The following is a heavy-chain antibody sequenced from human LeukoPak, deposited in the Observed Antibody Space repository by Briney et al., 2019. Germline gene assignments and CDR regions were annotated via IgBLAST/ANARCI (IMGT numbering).Heavy chain of an antibody. V-gene: IGHV3-23*01. Sequence: TGGSLRLSCAASGFTFSSNAMSWVRQAPGKGLEWVSAISGSGGSTYYADSVKGRFTTSRDNSKSTLNLQMNSLRVEDTAVYYCAKDPRASSAYYYDRLGYWGQGTLVTVSS. CDR1: GFTFSSNA. CDR3: AKDPRASSAYYYDRLGY. CDR2: ISGSGGST. D-gene: IGHD3-22*01. J-gene: IGHJ4*02.